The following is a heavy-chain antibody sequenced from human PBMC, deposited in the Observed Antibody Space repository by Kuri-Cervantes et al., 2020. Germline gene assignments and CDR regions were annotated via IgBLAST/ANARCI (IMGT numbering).Heavy chain of an antibody. CDR1: GFTFSSYS. CDR3: ARDPSSGQQYYYYYMDV. CDR2: ISSSSSYI. J-gene: IGHJ6*03. V-gene: IGHV3-21*03. D-gene: IGHD6-19*01. Sequence: GESLKISCAASGFTFSSYSMNWVRQAPGKGLEWVSSISSSSSYIYYADSVKGRFTISRDNAENSLYLQMNSLRAEDTAVYYCARDPSSGQQYYYYYMDVWGKGTTVTVSS.